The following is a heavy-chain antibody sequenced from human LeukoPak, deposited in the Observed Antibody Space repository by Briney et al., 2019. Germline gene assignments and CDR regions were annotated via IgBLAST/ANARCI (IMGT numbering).Heavy chain of an antibody. CDR3: ARDTLWFGQRWFDP. D-gene: IGHD3-10*01. CDR2: ISAYNGNT. CDR1: GYTFTSYG. Sequence: ASVKVSCKASGYTFTSYGISWVRQAPGQGREWMGWISAYNGNTNYAQKLQGRVTMTTDTSTSTAYMELRSLRSDDTAVYYCARDTLWFGQRWFDPWGQGTLVTVSS. V-gene: IGHV1-18*04. J-gene: IGHJ5*02.